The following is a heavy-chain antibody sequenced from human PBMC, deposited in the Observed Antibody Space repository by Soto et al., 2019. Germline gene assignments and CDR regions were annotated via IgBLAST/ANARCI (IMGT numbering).Heavy chain of an antibody. V-gene: IGHV1-2*04. CDR1: GYTFTGYY. CDR3: ARGSVVVAATWGHYREYYFDY. CDR2: INPNSGGT. D-gene: IGHD2-15*01. J-gene: IGHJ4*02. Sequence: QVQLVQSGAEVKKPGASVKVSCKASGYTFTGYYMHWVRQAPGQGLECMGWINPNSGGTNYAQKFQGWVTMTRDTSISTAYMELSRLRSDDTAVYYCARGSVVVAATWGHYREYYFDYWGQGTLVTVSS.